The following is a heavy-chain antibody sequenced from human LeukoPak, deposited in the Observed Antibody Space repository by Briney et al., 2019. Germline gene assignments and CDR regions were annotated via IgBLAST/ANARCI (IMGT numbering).Heavy chain of an antibody. CDR1: GYTLTGYY. D-gene: IGHD3-22*01. J-gene: IGHJ4*02. CDR2: INPSGGST. V-gene: IGHV1-46*01. Sequence: GASVKVSCKASGYTLTGYYMHWVRQAPGQGLEWMGIINPSGGSTSYAQKFQGRVTMTRDMSTSTVYMELSSLRSEDTAVYYCARDITQRPAITMIVVALYYWGQGTLVTVSS. CDR3: ARDITQRPAITMIVVALYY.